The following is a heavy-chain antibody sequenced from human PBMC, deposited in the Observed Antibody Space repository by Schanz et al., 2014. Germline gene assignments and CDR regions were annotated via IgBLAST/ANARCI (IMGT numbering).Heavy chain of an antibody. V-gene: IGHV1-46*03. D-gene: IGHD6-6*01. CDR3: GRGFSRSYIDF. CDR1: GYTFTNFY. CDR2: INPSGGST. Sequence: QVQLVQSGTEVKKPGASVKVSCKASGYTFTNFYIHWVRQAPGQGLEWVGIINPSGGSTRYGQKFQGRITVTTDTSTSTVYLELSSLRSDDTAVYYCGRGFSRSYIDFWGQGTLITVSS. J-gene: IGHJ4*02.